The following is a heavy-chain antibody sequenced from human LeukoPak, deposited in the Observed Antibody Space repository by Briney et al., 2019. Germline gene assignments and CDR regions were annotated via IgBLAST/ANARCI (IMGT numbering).Heavy chain of an antibody. J-gene: IGHJ4*02. D-gene: IGHD3-22*01. V-gene: IGHV3-43*01. CDR1: GFTFDDYT. CDR3: AKDLYYYDSSVGAFDY. CDR2: ISWDGGST. Sequence: GRSLRLSCAASGFTFDDYTMHWVRHAPGKGLEWVSLISWDGGSTYYADSVKGRFTISRDNSKNSLYLQMNSLRTEDTALYYCAKDLYYYDSSVGAFDYWGQGTLVTVSS.